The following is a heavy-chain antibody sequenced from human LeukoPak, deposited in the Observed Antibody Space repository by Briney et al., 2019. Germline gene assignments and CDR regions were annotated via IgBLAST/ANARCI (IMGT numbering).Heavy chain of an antibody. CDR1: GGSISSHY. V-gene: IGHV4-59*11. CDR2: IYYSGST. Sequence: PSETLSLTCTVSGGSISSHYWSWIRQPPGKGLEWIGYIYYSGSTNYNPSLESRVTISIDTSKNQFSLTLTSVTAADTAVYYCARSVLPQLEEYYFDYWGQGNLITVSS. D-gene: IGHD6-6*01. J-gene: IGHJ4*02. CDR3: ARSVLPQLEEYYFDY.